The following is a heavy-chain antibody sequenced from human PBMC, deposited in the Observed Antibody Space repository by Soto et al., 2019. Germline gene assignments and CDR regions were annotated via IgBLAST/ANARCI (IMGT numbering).Heavy chain of an antibody. J-gene: IGHJ1*01. CDR3: ARGGVY. V-gene: IGHV3-48*03. Sequence: HPGGSRRLFCEATGFTFSSHEMNWIRQTPGKRLEWIAKISGSGSTINYADSVKGRFTISRDNVQRTLHLQMDSLRVEDTGVYYCARGGVYWGRGTLVTVSS. D-gene: IGHD2-8*01. CDR1: GFTFSSHE. CDR2: ISGSGSTI.